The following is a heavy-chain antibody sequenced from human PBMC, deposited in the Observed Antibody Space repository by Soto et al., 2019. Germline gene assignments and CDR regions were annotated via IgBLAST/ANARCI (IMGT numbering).Heavy chain of an antibody. J-gene: IGHJ4*02. CDR1: GGSISSYY. Sequence: SETLSLTCTVSGGSISSYYWSWIRQPPGKGLEWIGYIYYSGSTNYNPSLKSRVTISVDTSKNQFSLKLSFVTAADTAVYYCARGYYDSSGHSVNFDYWGQGTLVTVSS. CDR3: ARGYYDSSGHSVNFDY. D-gene: IGHD3-22*01. V-gene: IGHV4-59*01. CDR2: IYYSGST.